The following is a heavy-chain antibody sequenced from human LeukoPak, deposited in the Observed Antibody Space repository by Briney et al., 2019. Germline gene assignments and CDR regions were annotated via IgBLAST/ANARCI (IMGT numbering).Heavy chain of an antibody. CDR3: ARAHQLLYRRDAFDI. D-gene: IGHD2-2*02. Sequence: GGSLRFSCEASGFTFISYAMHWFPKAPGKGREYVSAISSNGGSTYYANSVKGRFTISRDNSKNTLYLQMGSLRAEDMAVYYCARAHQLLYRRDAFDIWGQGTMVTVSS. CDR1: GFTFISYA. CDR2: ISSNGGST. V-gene: IGHV3-64*01. J-gene: IGHJ3*02.